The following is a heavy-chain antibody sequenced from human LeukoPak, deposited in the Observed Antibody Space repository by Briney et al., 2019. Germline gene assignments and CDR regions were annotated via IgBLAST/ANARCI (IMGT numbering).Heavy chain of an antibody. CDR3: ARARRFWVGLFPRKRNCSAP. CDR1: GYTFTSYD. J-gene: IGHJ5*02. CDR2: MNPNSGNT. V-gene: IGHV1-8*01. D-gene: IGHD3-3*01. Sequence: ASVKVSCKASGYTFTSYDINWVRQATGQGLEWMGWMNPNSGNTGYAQKFQGRVTMTRNTSISTAYMELSSLRSEDTAVYYCARARRFWVGLFPRKRNCSAPWGQGTLVTVSS.